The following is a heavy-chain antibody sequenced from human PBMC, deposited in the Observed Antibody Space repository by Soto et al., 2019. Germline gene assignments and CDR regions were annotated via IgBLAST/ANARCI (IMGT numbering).Heavy chain of an antibody. CDR3: AGDSQRGYSGYDRLGDAFDI. J-gene: IGHJ3*02. V-gene: IGHV1-18*01. Sequence: QVQLVQSGAEVKKPGASVKVSCKASGYTFTSYGISWVRQAPGQGLEWMGWISAYNGNTNYAQKLQGRVTMTTDTSTSTAYMELRSLRSDDTAVYYCAGDSQRGYSGYDRLGDAFDIWGQGTMVTVSS. D-gene: IGHD5-12*01. CDR2: ISAYNGNT. CDR1: GYTFTSYG.